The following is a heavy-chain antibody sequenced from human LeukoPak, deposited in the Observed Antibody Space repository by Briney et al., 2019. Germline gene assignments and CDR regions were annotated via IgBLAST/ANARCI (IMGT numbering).Heavy chain of an antibody. CDR1: GFTFSSYS. CDR2: ISSGTSTI. CDR3: AREGYGDYGEAFDY. V-gene: IGHV3-48*04. D-gene: IGHD4-17*01. Sequence: PGGSLRLSCAASGFTFSSYSMNWVRQAPGKGLEWVSYISSGTSTIYYADSVKGRFTISRDNAKNSLYLQMNSLRAEDTAVYYCAREGYGDYGEAFDYWGQGTLVTVSS. J-gene: IGHJ4*02.